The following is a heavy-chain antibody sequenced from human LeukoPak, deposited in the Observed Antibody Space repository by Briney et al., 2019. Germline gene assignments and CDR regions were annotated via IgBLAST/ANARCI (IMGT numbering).Heavy chain of an antibody. CDR2: ISGSGGST. D-gene: IGHD3-22*01. V-gene: IGHV3-23*01. CDR3: AKASTMIVLVIM. CDR1: GFTFSSYG. Sequence: GGSLRLSCAASGFTFSSYGMSWVRQAPGKGLEWVSAISGSGGSTYYADSVKGRFTISRDNSKNMLYLQMNSLRAEDTAVYYCAKASTMIVLVIMWGKGTLVTVSS. J-gene: IGHJ4*02.